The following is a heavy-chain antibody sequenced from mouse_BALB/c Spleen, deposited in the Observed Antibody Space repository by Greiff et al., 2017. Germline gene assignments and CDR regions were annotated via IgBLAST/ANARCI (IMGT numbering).Heavy chain of an antibody. CDR2: ISSGSSTI. J-gene: IGHJ4*01. CDR3: ARWRVYAMDY. CDR1: GFTFSSFG. V-gene: IGHV5-17*02. Sequence: EVKLVESGGGLVQPGGSRKLSCAASGFTFSSFGMHWVRQAPEKGLEWVAYISSGSSTIYYADTVKGRFTISRDNPKNTLFLQMTSLRSEDTAMYYCARWRVYAMDYWGQGTSVTVSS.